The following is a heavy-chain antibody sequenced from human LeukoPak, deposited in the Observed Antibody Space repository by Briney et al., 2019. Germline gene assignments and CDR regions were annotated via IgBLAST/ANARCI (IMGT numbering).Heavy chain of an antibody. J-gene: IGHJ4*02. CDR2: IYPGDSDT. CDR1: GYSFTSYW. V-gene: IGHV5-51*03. Sequence: GESLKISCKGSGYSFTSYWIGWVRQMPGKGLEWMGIIYPGDSDTRYSPSFQGQVTISADKSISTAYLQWSSLKASDTAMYYCARGEDIGGSGWSRPNPDFDYWGQGTLVTVSS. CDR3: ARGEDIGGSGWSRPNPDFDY. D-gene: IGHD6-19*01.